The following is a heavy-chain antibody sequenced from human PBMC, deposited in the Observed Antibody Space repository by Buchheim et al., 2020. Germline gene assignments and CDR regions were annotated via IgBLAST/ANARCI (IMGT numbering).Heavy chain of an antibody. CDR3: AKEGIAGGGPNYFDH. J-gene: IGHJ4*02. Sequence: QVPLVESGGGVVQPGRSLRLSCTASGFTFNNYGMHWVRQAPGKGLEWVAVVSYNGNIEHYADSVKGRFTISRANFKNTLYLQMNSLRAEDTAVYYCAKEGIAGGGPNYFDHWGQGTL. CDR2: VSYNGNIE. V-gene: IGHV3-30*18. CDR1: GFTFNNYG. D-gene: IGHD2-21*01.